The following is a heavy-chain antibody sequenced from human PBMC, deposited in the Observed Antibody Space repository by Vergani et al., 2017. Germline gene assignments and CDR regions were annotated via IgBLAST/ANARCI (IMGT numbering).Heavy chain of an antibody. CDR3: ATTGAMVRGAHPSPGYYYYYGMDV. CDR2: INPNSGGT. V-gene: IGHV1-2*02. CDR1: GYTFTGYY. J-gene: IGHJ6*02. Sequence: QVQLVQSGAEVKKPGASVKVSCKASGYTFTGYYMHWVRQAPGQGLEWMGWINPNSGGTNYAQKFQGRVTMTEDTSTDTAYMELSSLRSEDTAVYYCATTGAMVRGAHPSPGYYYYYGMDVWGQGTTVTVSS. D-gene: IGHD3-10*01.